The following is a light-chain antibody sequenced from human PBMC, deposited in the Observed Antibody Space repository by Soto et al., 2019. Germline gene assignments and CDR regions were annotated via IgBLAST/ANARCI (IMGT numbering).Light chain of an antibody. Sequence: DIQMTPSPSSLSASIGDRVTITCRSSQVITNDLGWYQQKPGKAPKRLIYAASTLQSGVPSRFSGSGSGTEFTLTISSLQPEDFATYYCLQHNTYPWTFGQGTKVEIK. CDR3: LQHNTYPWT. CDR2: AAS. CDR1: QVITND. J-gene: IGKJ1*01. V-gene: IGKV1-17*01.